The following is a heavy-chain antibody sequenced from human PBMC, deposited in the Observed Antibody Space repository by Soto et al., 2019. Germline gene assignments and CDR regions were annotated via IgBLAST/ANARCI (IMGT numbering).Heavy chain of an antibody. Sequence: GGSLRLSCAASGFRFDDYAMYWVRQAPGKGLEWVAGINWSSGTIGYGDSVKGRFTISRDNAKNSLYLQMNSLRTEDTALYYCTKDISVGPQGGTYYFDSWGQGTLVTVSS. CDR3: TKDISVGPQGGTYYFDS. D-gene: IGHD3-16*01. CDR1: GFRFDDYA. V-gene: IGHV3-9*01. CDR2: INWSSGTI. J-gene: IGHJ4*02.